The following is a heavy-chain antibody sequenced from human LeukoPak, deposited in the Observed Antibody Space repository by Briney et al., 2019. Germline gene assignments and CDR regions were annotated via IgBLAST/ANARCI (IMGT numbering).Heavy chain of an antibody. CDR2: IKQDGSEK. V-gene: IGHV3-7*01. CDR1: GFTFSSYW. CDR3: ARLSGEVTVFDY. D-gene: IGHD2-21*02. J-gene: IGHJ4*02. Sequence: GGSLRLSCAASGFTFSSYWMSWVRQAPGKGLEWVATIKQDGSEKYYVDSVKGRFTISRDNAKNSLYLQVNSLRAEDTAVYYCARLSGEVTVFDYWGQGTLVTVSS.